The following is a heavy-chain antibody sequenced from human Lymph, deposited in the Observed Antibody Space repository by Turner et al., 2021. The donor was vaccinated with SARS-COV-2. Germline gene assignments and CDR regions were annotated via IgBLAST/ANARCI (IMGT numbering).Heavy chain of an antibody. V-gene: IGHV4-59*08. CDR1: GGSISSYY. Sequence: QLQLQESGPGLVKPSETLSLTCTVPGGSISSYYWSWIRQPPGKGLEWIGYISNSGSTNYNPSLKSRVTISLDTSKNQFSLKLSSVTAADTAVYYCARHGNELGIQLWGQGTLVTVSS. CDR2: ISNSGST. CDR3: ARHGNELGIQL. J-gene: IGHJ4*02. D-gene: IGHD5-18*01.